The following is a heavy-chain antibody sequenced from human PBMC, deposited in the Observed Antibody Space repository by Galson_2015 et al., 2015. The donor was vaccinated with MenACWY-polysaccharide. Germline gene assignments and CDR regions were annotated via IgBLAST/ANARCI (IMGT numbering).Heavy chain of an antibody. V-gene: IGHV3-21*01. J-gene: IGHJ4*02. Sequence: SLRLSCAASGFTFSSYSMNWVRQAPGKGLEWVLYISSSSSYIYYADSVKGRFTISRDNAKNSLYLQMNSLRAEDTAVYYCATATHQGEGAAPDTDYWGQGTLVTVSS. D-gene: IGHD6-6*01. CDR1: GFTFSSYS. CDR3: ATATHQGEGAAPDTDY. CDR2: ISSSSSYI.